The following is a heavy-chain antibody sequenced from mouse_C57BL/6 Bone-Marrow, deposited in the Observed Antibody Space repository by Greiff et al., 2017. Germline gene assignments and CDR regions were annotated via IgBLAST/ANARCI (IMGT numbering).Heavy chain of an antibody. CDR1: GYTFTDYY. Sequence: EVQLQQSGPELVKPGASVKISCKASGYTFTDYYMHWVKQSHGKSLEWIGDINPNNGGTSYNQKFKGKATFTVDKSSSTAYMELRSLTSEDSAVYYCARSHYDNYFDYWGQGTTLTVSA. D-gene: IGHD2-4*01. J-gene: IGHJ2*01. CDR3: ARSHYDNYFDY. CDR2: INPNNGGT. V-gene: IGHV1-26*01.